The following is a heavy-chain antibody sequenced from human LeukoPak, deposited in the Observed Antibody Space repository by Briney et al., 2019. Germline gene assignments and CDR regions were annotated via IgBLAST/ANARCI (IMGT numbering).Heavy chain of an antibody. Sequence: GGSLRLSCAASGFTFDDYAMHWVRQAPGKGLEWVSLISGDGGSTFYADSVKGRFTISRDNSKNSLYLQMNSLRTEDTALYYRANAYPTYYYGSGSYHYWGQGTLVTVSS. CDR3: ANAYPTYYYGSGSYHY. D-gene: IGHD3-10*01. J-gene: IGHJ4*02. CDR2: ISGDGGST. CDR1: GFTFDDYA. V-gene: IGHV3-43*02.